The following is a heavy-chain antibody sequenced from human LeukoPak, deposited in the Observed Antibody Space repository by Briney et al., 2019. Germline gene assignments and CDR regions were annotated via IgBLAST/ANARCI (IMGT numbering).Heavy chain of an antibody. J-gene: IGHJ4*02. CDR2: IIPIFGTA. Sequence: SVKVSCKASGGTFSSYAISWVRQAPGQGLEWMGRIIPIFGTANYAQKFQGRVTITTDESTSTAYMELSSLRSEDTAVYYCARSAYSYGYEPYFDCWGQGTLVTVSS. CDR1: GGTFSSYA. CDR3: ARSAYSYGYEPYFDC. D-gene: IGHD5-18*01. V-gene: IGHV1-69*05.